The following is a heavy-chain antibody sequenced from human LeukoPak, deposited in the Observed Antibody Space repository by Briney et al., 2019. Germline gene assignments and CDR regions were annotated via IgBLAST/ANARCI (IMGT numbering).Heavy chain of an antibody. J-gene: IGHJ4*02. Sequence: GGSLRLSCAASGFTFDDYGMSWVRLAPGKGLEWVSGINWNGGSTGYADSVKGRFTISRDNAKNSLYLQMNSLRAEDTAVYYCAKGPSGWFDYWGQGTLVTVSS. V-gene: IGHV3-20*04. CDR3: AKGPSGWFDY. CDR2: INWNGGST. CDR1: GFTFDDYG. D-gene: IGHD6-19*01.